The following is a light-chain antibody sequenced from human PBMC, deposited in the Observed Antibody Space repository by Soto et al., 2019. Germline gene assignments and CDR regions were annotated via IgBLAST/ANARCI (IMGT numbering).Light chain of an antibody. V-gene: IGKV3-11*01. CDR3: QHRSSEGT. CDR1: QSVSNY. J-gene: IGKJ3*01. CDR2: DAS. Sequence: EIVLTQSPATLSLSPGERATLSCRASQSVSNYIAWYQQKRGQAPRLLIYDASNRATGIPARFSGSGSGTDFTLTIRSLEPEDFAVYYCQHRSSEGTFGHGTKVDIK.